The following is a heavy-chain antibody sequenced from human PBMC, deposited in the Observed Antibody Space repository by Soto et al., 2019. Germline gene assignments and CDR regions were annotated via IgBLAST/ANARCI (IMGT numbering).Heavy chain of an antibody. V-gene: IGHV3-33*01. D-gene: IGHD1-26*01. CDR2: IWYDGSNK. CDR3: ARYSGSYYVYVDY. J-gene: IGHJ4*02. CDR1: GFTFSSYG. Sequence: GGSLRLSCAASGFTFSSYGMRWVRQAPGKGLEWVAVIWYDGSNKYYADSVKGRFTISRDNSKNTLYLQMNSLRAEDTAVYYCARYSGSYYVYVDYWGQGTLVTVSS.